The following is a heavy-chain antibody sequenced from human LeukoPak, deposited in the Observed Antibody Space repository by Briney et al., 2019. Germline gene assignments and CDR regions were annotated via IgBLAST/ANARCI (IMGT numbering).Heavy chain of an antibody. CDR2: IIGSGGST. CDR3: AKGNNYDFWSGPSRWFVP. Sequence: GGSLRLACAASLFTFSIYSMSRVRDAPGRGREWGSDIIGSGGSTYYTDSVRSGFTISRDNSQNRLYLQMNSLRAEDTDVYYCAKGNNYDFWSGPSRWFVPWGQGTLVTVSS. J-gene: IGHJ5*02. V-gene: IGHV3-23*01. D-gene: IGHD3-3*01. CDR1: LFTFSIYS.